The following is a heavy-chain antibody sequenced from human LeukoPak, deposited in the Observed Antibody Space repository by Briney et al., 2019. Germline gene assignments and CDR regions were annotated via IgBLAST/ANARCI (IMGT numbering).Heavy chain of an antibody. CDR2: ISSSSRTI. D-gene: IGHD1-26*01. J-gene: IGHJ4*02. CDR1: GFTFSSYS. CDR3: TREVSGSLYFDY. V-gene: IGHV3-48*01. Sequence: GGSLRLSCAASGFTFSSYSMNWVRQAPGKGLEWVSYISSSSRTIYYADSVKGRFTISRDNAKNSLYLQMNSLRAEDTAVYYCTREVSGSLYFDYWGQGTLVTVSS.